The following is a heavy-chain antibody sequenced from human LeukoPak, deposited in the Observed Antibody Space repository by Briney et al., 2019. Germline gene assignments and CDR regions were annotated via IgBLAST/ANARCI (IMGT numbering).Heavy chain of an antibody. CDR3: ARALSGYASSLGY. CDR2: INNDGIT. CDR1: GFTFSSYW. J-gene: IGHJ4*02. Sequence: PGGSLRLSCAASGFTFSSYWMHWVRQAPGKGLVWVSRINNDGITNDADSVRGRFSISRDNAKDTAYLQMNSLRVEDTAVYYCARALSGYASSLGYWGQGTLVTVSA. V-gene: IGHV3-74*01. D-gene: IGHD2-2*01.